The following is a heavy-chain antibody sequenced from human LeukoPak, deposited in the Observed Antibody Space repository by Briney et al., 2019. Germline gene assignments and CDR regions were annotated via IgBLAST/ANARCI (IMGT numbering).Heavy chain of an antibody. CDR3: ATVNRYSGSYPDY. D-gene: IGHD1-26*01. Sequence: GASVNVSCKVSGYTLTELSMHWVRQAPGKGLEWMGGFDPEDGETIYAQKFQGRVTMTEDTSTDTAYMELSSLRSEHTAVYYCATVNRYSGSYPDYWGQGTLVTVSS. CDR1: GYTLTELS. CDR2: FDPEDGET. J-gene: IGHJ4*02. V-gene: IGHV1-24*01.